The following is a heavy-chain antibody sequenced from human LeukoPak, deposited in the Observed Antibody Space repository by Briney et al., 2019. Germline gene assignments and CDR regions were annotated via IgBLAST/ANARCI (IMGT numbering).Heavy chain of an antibody. CDR1: GGSISSSSYY. D-gene: IGHD3-10*01. Sequence: SETLSLTCTVSGGSISSSSYYWGWIRPPPGKGLEWIGSIYYSGSTYYNPSLKSRVTISVDTSKNQFSLKLSSVTAADTAVYYCTSHPTNLLWFGESHGYYFDYWGQGTLVTVSS. V-gene: IGHV4-39*07. J-gene: IGHJ4*02. CDR2: IYYSGST. CDR3: TSHPTNLLWFGESHGYYFDY.